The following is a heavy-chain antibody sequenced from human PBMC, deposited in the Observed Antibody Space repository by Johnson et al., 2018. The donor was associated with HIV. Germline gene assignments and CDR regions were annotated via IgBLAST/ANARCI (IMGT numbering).Heavy chain of an antibody. V-gene: IGHV3-66*02. CDR1: GITVSSNY. Sequence: VQLVESGGGLVQPGGSLRLSCAASGITVSSNYMSWVRQAPGKGLEWVSVIFSVGNAYYADSVKGRFTISRDNSKNTLYLQMNSLRAEDTAVYYCARDLSGWTFGGVIESEAFDIWGQGTMVTVSS. J-gene: IGHJ3*02. D-gene: IGHD3-16*02. CDR2: IFSVGNA. CDR3: ARDLSGWTFGGVIESEAFDI.